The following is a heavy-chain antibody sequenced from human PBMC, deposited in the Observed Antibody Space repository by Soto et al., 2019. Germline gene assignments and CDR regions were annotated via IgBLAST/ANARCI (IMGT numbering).Heavy chain of an antibody. J-gene: IGHJ6*02. CDR2: VYYSGFT. D-gene: IGHD3-22*01. CDR1: VASINTVAYY. V-gene: IGHV4-39*01. CDR3: ATNFDSSGYYHNFGMDV. Sequence: SETLSLTCTVSVASINTVAYYWGWIRQSPGKGLEWIGSVYYSGFTYYNPSLKSRVTISLDTSKNQFSLEVSSVTAADTALYYCATNFDSSGYYHNFGMDVWGPGTTVTVSS.